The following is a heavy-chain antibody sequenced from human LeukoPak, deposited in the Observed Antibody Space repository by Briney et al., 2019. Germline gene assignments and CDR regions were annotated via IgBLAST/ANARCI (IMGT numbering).Heavy chain of an antibody. CDR2: ISAYNGNT. CDR1: GGTFSNYA. D-gene: IGHD6-13*01. CDR3: ARGGSPISSSWYGVDY. Sequence: APVKVSCKASGGTFSNYAISWVRQAPGQGLEWMGWISAYNGNTNYARKLQGRVTMTTDTSTSTAYMELRSLRSDDTAVYYCARGGSPISSSWYGVDYWGQGTLVTVSS. V-gene: IGHV1-18*01. J-gene: IGHJ4*02.